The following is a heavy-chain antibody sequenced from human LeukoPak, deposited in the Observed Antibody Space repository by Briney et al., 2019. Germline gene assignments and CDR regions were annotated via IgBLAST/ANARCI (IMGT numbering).Heavy chain of an antibody. V-gene: IGHV3-23*01. J-gene: IGHJ4*02. CDR3: ASLMSRVIVTGDFDN. CDR2: ITGSGANT. Sequence: GGSPRLSCAASGFTFSSYGMHWVRQAPGKGLEWVSGITGSGANTYYADSVKGRFTISRDNSKNTLSLQMNSLRAEDTAVYYCASLMSRVIVTGDFDNWGQGTLVTVSS. D-gene: IGHD1-14*01. CDR1: GFTFSSYG.